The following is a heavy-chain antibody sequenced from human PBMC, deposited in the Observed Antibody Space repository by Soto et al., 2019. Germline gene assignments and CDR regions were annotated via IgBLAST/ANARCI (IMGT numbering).Heavy chain of an antibody. CDR3: ATWVDYGDFEGFDF. CDR2: VDPNGGGS. Sequence: ASVKVSCKTSGYSFTDYKLHWVRQAPGQGLEWMGWVDPNGGGSNSAQKFQGSVTMTWDTSITTAYLDLTRLTTNDTATYFCATWVDYGDFEGFDFWGQGTMVTVSS. D-gene: IGHD4-17*01. CDR1: GYSFTDYK. V-gene: IGHV1-2*04. J-gene: IGHJ4*03.